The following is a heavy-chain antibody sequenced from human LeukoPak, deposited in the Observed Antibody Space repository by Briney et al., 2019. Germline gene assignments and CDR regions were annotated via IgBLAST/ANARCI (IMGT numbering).Heavy chain of an antibody. CDR1: GVSISSNSYY. CDR3: ARGDGTD. Sequence: SETLSLTCTVSGVSISSNSYYWGWIRQPPGKGLEWIGSIYYTGTTYYNPSLKSRVTISVDTSKNQFSLKLNSVTAADTAVYYCARGDGTDWGQGTLVSVSS. V-gene: IGHV4-39*01. D-gene: IGHD3-16*01. J-gene: IGHJ4*02. CDR2: IYYTGTT.